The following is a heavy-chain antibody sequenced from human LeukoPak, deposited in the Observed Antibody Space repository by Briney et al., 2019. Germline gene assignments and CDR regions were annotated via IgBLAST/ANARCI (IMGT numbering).Heavy chain of an antibody. Sequence: PGGSLRLSCAASGFKFSRYGRHWVRQAPGRGLEWVAVIAYDGSHRKSADSVKGRATISRDNSMNTVLLQLNSVRPEDAAVYYCARDAPQGNYGDYGYLDVWGRGTTVTVSS. D-gene: IGHD4-17*01. CDR2: IAYDGSHR. CDR3: ARDAPQGNYGDYGYLDV. CDR1: GFKFSRYG. J-gene: IGHJ6*02. V-gene: IGHV3-30*03.